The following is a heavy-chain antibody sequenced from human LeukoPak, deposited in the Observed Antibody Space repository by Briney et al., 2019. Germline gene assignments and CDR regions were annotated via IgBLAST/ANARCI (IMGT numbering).Heavy chain of an antibody. CDR1: GGSISSYY. J-gene: IGHJ5*02. CDR3: ARSPYYYDSSGYRTGWFDP. CDR2: IYYSGST. V-gene: IGHV4-59*01. D-gene: IGHD3-22*01. Sequence: SETLSLTCTVSGGSISSYYWSWIRQPPGKGLEWIGYIYYSGSTNYNPSLKSRVTISVDTSKNQFSLKLSSVTAADPAVYYCARSPYYYDSSGYRTGWFDPWGQGTLVTVSS.